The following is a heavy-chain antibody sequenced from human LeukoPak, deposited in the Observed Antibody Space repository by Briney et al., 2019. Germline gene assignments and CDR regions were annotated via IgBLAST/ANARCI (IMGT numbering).Heavy chain of an antibody. J-gene: IGHJ5*02. CDR3: AILGDSGGYGWFDP. D-gene: IGHD1-26*01. Sequence: SETLSLTCTVSGGSISSYYWSWIRQPPGKGLEWIGYIYYSGSTNYNPSLKSRVTISVDTSKNQFSLKLSSVTAADTAVYYCAILGDSGGYGWFDPWGQGTLVTVPS. CDR2: IYYSGST. V-gene: IGHV4-59*08. CDR1: GGSISSYY.